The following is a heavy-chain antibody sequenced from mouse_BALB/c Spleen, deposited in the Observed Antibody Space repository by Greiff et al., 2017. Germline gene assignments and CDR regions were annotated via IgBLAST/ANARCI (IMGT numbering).Heavy chain of an antibody. Sequence: EVQRVESGPGLVKPSQSLSLTCTVTGYSITSDYAWNWIRQFPGNKLEWMGYISYSGSTSYNPSLKSRISITRDTSKNQFFLQLNSVTTEDTATYYCARENYYGSSPFAYWGQGTLVTVSA. CDR2: ISYSGST. CDR1: GYSITSDYA. CDR3: ARENYYGSSPFAY. D-gene: IGHD1-1*01. V-gene: IGHV3-2*02. J-gene: IGHJ3*01.